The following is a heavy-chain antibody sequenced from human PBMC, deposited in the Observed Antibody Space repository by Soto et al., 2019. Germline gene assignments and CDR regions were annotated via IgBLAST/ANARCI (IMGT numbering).Heavy chain of an antibody. CDR1: GASVSSTYW. Sequence: PSETLSLTCAVSGASVSSTYWWSWVRQPPGKGPEWIGEINHRGSANYNPSLKSRVTISVDISKSQFSLRLTSVTAADTAVYYCAMYDAASGNYYFDSWGQGVLVTVYS. CDR3: AMYDAASGNYYFDS. D-gene: IGHD6-13*01. CDR2: INHRGSA. V-gene: IGHV4-4*02. J-gene: IGHJ4*02.